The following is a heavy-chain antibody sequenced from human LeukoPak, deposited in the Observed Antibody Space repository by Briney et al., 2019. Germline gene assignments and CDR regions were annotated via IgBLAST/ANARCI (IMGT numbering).Heavy chain of an antibody. J-gene: IGHJ3*02. CDR1: GDSISTHY. CDR3: ARDLTPVTKGVDI. V-gene: IGHV4-59*11. CDR2: VSSIGLT. Sequence: SETLSLTCTISGDSISTHYWTWIRQSPGKGLEWIGYVSSIGLTNYNPSLKSRVTISVDTSKNHFSLRLRSLTAADTAVYYCARDLTPVTKGVDIWGQGTVVSVSS. D-gene: IGHD2-8*01.